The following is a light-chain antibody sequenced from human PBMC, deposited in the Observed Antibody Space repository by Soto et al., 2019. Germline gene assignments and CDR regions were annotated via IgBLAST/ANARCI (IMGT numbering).Light chain of an antibody. Sequence: SYELTQPPSVSVAPGKTARITCGGNNIGSKRVHWYQQKPGQAPVLVIYYDSDRPSGIPERFSGSNFGNTATLTISRVEAGDEADYYCQVWDSSSDHPVVFGGGTKVTVL. CDR3: QVWDSSSDHPVV. V-gene: IGLV3-21*04. CDR2: YDS. J-gene: IGLJ2*01. CDR1: NIGSKR.